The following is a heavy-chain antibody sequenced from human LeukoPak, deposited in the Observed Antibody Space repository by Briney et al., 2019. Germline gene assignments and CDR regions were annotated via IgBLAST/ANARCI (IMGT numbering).Heavy chain of an antibody. Sequence: PSETLSLTCTVSGGYISSHYWSWIRQPPGKGLEWIGYIYYSGSTNYNPSLKSRVTISVDTSKNQFSLKLCSVTAADTAVYYCARARGDDSRGYYYFYYYYYYMDVWGKGTTVTVSS. J-gene: IGHJ6*03. CDR1: GGYISSHY. CDR2: IYYSGST. D-gene: IGHD3-22*01. V-gene: IGHV4-59*11. CDR3: ARARGDDSRGYYYFYYYYYYMDV.